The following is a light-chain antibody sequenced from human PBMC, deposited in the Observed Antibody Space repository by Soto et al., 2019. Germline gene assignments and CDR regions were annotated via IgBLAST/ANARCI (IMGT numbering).Light chain of an antibody. V-gene: IGKV1-27*01. Sequence: DIPMTQSPSSLSASIGDRVTITCRASQGISNYLAWYQQKPGKVPKILIFAASTLQSGVPSRFSGSGSGTDFTLTISSLQPEDVATYYGQKYNSAPYTCGQGTKLEIK. CDR3: QKYNSAPYT. CDR2: AAS. J-gene: IGKJ2*01. CDR1: QGISNY.